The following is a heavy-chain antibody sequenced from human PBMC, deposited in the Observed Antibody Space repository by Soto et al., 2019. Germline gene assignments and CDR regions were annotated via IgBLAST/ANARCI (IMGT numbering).Heavy chain of an antibody. Sequence: ELSLRLSCEASGFTFSRYDMPWVGHSTGKALEWVSAIGTAGDPYYPGSVKGRFTISRENAKHSLYLQMNSLRAGDTAVYYCARAGGYYYGMNVWGQGTTVTVAS. CDR1: GFTFSRYD. J-gene: IGHJ6*02. CDR3: ARAGGYYYGMNV. CDR2: IGTAGDP. V-gene: IGHV3-13*05.